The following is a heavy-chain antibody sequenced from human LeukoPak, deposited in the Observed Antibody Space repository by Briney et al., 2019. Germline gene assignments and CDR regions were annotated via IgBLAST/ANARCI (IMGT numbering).Heavy chain of an antibody. CDR2: ISSSSSYI. V-gene: IGHV3-21*01. D-gene: IGHD6-13*01. CDR1: GFTFSSYS. J-gene: IGHJ6*02. Sequence: GGSLRLSCAASGFTFSSYSMNWVRQAPGKGLEWVSSISSSSSYIYYADSVKGRFTISRDNAKNSLYLQMNSLRAEDTAVYYCARDIFIWSSGLISSWSYYGMDVWGQGTTVTVS. CDR3: ARDIFIWSSGLISSWSYYGMDV.